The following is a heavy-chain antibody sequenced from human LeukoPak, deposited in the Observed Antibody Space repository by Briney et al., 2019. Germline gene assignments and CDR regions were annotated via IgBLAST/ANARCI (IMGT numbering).Heavy chain of an antibody. J-gene: IGHJ4*02. V-gene: IGHV1-2*02. CDR2: INPNSGGT. CDR3: ARDRDSYGLNAGD. CDR1: GYTYTGYY. Sequence: ASVKVSCKASGYTYTGYYMHWVRQAPGQGLEWMGWINPNSGGTNYAQKLQGRVTMTTDTSTSTAYMELRSLRSDDTAVYYCARDRDSYGLNAGDWGQGTLVTVSS. D-gene: IGHD5-18*01.